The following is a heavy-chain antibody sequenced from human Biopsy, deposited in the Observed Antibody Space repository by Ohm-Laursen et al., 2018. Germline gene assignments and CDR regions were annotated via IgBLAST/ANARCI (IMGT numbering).Heavy chain of an antibody. V-gene: IGHV2-5*02. Sequence: TQTLTLTCSFSGFSLTNGGLSVGWIRQSPGRALEWLGLIYGDDNKRYSSSLKSRLLITKDTCKNQVVLTLTNVDPVDTGTYYCAHRQKWTFDFWGQGTLVTVSS. CDR3: AHRQKWTFDF. CDR1: GFSLTNGGLS. J-gene: IGHJ4*02. CDR2: IYGDDNK. D-gene: IGHD1-26*01.